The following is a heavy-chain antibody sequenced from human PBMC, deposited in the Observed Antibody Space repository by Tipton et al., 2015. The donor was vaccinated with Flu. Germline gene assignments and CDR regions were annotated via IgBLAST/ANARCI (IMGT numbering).Heavy chain of an antibody. CDR2: IYYYGNT. V-gene: IGHV4-39*01. J-gene: IGHJ6*02. CDR3: ARRGGGYKYLYGMDV. Sequence: LRLSCSVSGGSIVDSSYYWDWIRQPPGKGLEWIGSIYYYGNTHYNPSLKTRVTMSVDTSKNQFSLKLSSVTAADTAVYYCARRGGGYKYLYGMDVWGQGTTVTVSS. D-gene: IGHD5-12*01. CDR1: GGSIVDSSYY.